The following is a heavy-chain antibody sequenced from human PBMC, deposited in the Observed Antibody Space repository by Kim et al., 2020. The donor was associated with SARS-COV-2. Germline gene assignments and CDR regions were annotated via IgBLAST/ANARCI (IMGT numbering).Heavy chain of an antibody. CDR1: GGSISSSSYY. D-gene: IGHD2-21*01. CDR2: IYYSGST. V-gene: IGHV4-39*01. J-gene: IGHJ4*02. Sequence: SETLSLTCTVSGGSISSSSYYWGWIRQPPGKGLEWIGSIYYSGSTYYNPSLKSRVTISVDTSKNQFSLKLSSVTAADTAVYYCARRASKYSPYYWGQGTLVTVSS. CDR3: ARRASKYSPYY.